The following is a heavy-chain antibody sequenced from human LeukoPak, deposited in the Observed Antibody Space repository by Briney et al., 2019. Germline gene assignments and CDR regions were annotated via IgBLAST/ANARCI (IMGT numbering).Heavy chain of an antibody. J-gene: IGHJ4*02. V-gene: IGHV3-23*01. CDR1: GFTFSSYS. CDR2: ISGSGGST. D-gene: IGHD3-22*01. CDR3: AREINYYDSSGYGGFDY. Sequence: PGGSLRLSCAASGFTFSSYSMSWVRQAPGKGLEWVSAISGSGGSTYYADSVKGRFTISRDNDRYSLYLQMNSLRAEDTAVYYCAREINYYDSSGYGGFDYWGQGTLVTVSS.